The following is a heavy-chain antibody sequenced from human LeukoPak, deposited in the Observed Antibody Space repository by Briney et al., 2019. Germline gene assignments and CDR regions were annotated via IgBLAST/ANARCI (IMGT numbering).Heavy chain of an antibody. CDR2: IYYSGST. J-gene: IGHJ5*02. V-gene: IGHV4-39*07. Sequence: SETLSLTCTVSGGSISSSSYYWGWIRQPPGKGLEWIGSIYYSGSTYHNPSLKSRVTISVDTSKNQFSLKLSSVTAADTAVYYCARGKIFGVEQGFPSSWFDPWGQGTLVTVSS. CDR1: GGSISSSSYY. D-gene: IGHD3-3*01. CDR3: ARGKIFGVEQGFPSSWFDP.